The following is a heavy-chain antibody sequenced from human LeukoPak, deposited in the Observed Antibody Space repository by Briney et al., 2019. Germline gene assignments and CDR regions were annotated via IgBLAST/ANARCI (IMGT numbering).Heavy chain of an antibody. V-gene: IGHV1-69*05. J-gene: IGHJ3*02. Sequence: SVKVSCKASGGTFSSYAISWVRQAPGQGLEWMGEIIPIFGTANYAQKFQGRVTITTDESTSTAYMELSSLRSEDTAVYYCARGAYRSSLVVPAATAFDIWGQGTMVTVSS. CDR3: ARGAYRSSLVVPAATAFDI. CDR2: IIPIFGTA. CDR1: GGTFSSYA. D-gene: IGHD2-2*01.